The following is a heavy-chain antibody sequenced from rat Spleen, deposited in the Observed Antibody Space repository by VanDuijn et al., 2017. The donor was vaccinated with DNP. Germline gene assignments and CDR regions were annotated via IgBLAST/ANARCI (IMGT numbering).Heavy chain of an antibody. J-gene: IGHJ4*01. D-gene: IGHD1-1*01. Sequence: EVQLVETGGDLVPPGRSLKLSCVASGFTFSTYWMFWIRQAPGKGLEWVASINPDGGNTYCQDSVKGRFTISRDNAENTVYLQMSSLRSEDTATYYLTKELQWYAMDAWGQGTSVTVSS. V-gene: IGHV5-58*01. CDR3: TKELQWYAMDA. CDR1: GFTFSTYW. CDR2: INPDGGNT.